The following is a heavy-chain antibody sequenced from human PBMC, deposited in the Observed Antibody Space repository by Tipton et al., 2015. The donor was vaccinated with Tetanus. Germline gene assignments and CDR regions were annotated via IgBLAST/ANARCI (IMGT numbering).Heavy chain of an antibody. CDR1: GFSFRHYA. Sequence: QLVQSGGGVVQPGRSLRLSCAATGFSFRHYAMSWVRQAPGEGLEWVSVISGSGDVRKYADSVKGRFTISRDESTTTLYLQMNSLRAEDTAVYYCARDRDGDYAAFDYWGQGTLVTVSS. CDR2: ISGSGDVR. V-gene: IGHV3-23*04. J-gene: IGHJ4*02. CDR3: ARDRDGDYAAFDY. D-gene: IGHD4-17*01.